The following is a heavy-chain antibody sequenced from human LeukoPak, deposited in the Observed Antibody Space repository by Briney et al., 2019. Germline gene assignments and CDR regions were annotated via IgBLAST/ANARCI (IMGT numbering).Heavy chain of an antibody. CDR2: IYSGGST. CDR1: GFTVSSNY. D-gene: IGHD3-10*01. J-gene: IGHJ6*02. Sequence: GGSLRLSCAASGFTVSSNYMSWVRLPPGKGLECVSVIYSGGSTYYVDFVKGRLTISRDNSKNTLYLQMNSLRAEDTAVYYCARSNGYGSGYGMDVWGQGTTVTVSS. CDR3: ARSNGYGSGYGMDV. V-gene: IGHV3-53*01.